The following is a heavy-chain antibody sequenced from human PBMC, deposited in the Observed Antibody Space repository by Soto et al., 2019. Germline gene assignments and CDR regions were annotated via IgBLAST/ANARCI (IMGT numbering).Heavy chain of an antibody. V-gene: IGHV3-30-3*01. CDR2: ISYDGSNK. CDR1: GFTFSTFA. D-gene: IGHD3-22*01. J-gene: IGHJ4*02. Sequence: QVQLVESGGGVVQPGRSLRLSCAASGFTFSTFAMHWVRQALGKGLDWVAVISYDGSNKYYADSVKGRFTISRDNSKNTLYLQMNSPRSEDTAVYYCARDPAGGSGHYYLFDYWGQGTLVTVSS. CDR3: ARDPAGGSGHYYLFDY.